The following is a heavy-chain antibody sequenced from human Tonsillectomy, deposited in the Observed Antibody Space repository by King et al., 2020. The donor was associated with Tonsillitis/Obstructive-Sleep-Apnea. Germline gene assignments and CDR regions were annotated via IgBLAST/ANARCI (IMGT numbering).Heavy chain of an antibody. J-gene: IGHJ6*03. D-gene: IGHD3-10*01. CDR2: IYYSGSN. V-gene: IGHV4-61*01. CDR1: NGSVNNGYYY. Sequence: QLQESGPGLVKSSETLSLTCTVSNGSVNNGYYYWTGIRQPPGKGLEVSGNIYYSGSNNYYPSLKSRVTISVDTSKNQFSLNLSSSTAADTAVYYWARDPGWGLIYAGGYMDGWGKGTTVTVSS. CDR3: ARDPGWGLIYAGGYMDG.